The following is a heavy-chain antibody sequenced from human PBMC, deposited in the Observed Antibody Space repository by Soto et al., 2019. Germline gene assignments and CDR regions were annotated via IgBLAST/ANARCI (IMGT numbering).Heavy chain of an antibody. CDR3: ARQGSY. CDR1: GVSISSTRYN. V-gene: IGHV4-39*01. J-gene: IGHJ4*02. CDR2: LDYSGTA. Sequence: AAETLSLTFNVSGVSISSTRYNWGWIRQPPGKWLEGIGTLDYSGTAHYNPSLKSLINISADPSKNQVSLTLTSVTAADTAVYYCARQGSYWGQGALLTASS.